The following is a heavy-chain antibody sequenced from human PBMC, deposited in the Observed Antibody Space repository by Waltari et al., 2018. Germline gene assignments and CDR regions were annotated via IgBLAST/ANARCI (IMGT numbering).Heavy chain of an antibody. CDR3: AKGYWSGGRCFHVYYYDGMDV. J-gene: IGHJ6*02. V-gene: IGHV3-53*01. Sequence: EVQLVESGGGLIQPGGSLRLSCAASGFTASSNYMSWVRQAPGNGLEWVSVIYSGGSTYYGDSVKGRFTISRDNSKNTLYLKTNSLRAEDTAVYYGAKGYWSGGRCFHVYYYDGMDVWGQGTTVTV. CDR2: IYSGGST. D-gene: IGHD2-15*01. CDR1: GFTASSNY.